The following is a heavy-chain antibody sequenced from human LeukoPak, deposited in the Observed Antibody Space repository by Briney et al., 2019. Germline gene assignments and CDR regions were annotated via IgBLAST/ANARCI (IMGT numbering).Heavy chain of an antibody. CDR3: ARASYTISWYWFDP. J-gene: IGHJ5*02. D-gene: IGHD6-13*01. CDR1: GGSISSYY. V-gene: IGHV4-59*01. Sequence: PSETLSLTCTVSGGSISSYYWSWIRQPPGKGLEWIGYIYYSGSTNSNPSLESRVTMSVDTSKNQFSLKLSSVTAADTAVYYCARASYTISWYWFDPWGQGTLVTVSS. CDR2: IYYSGST.